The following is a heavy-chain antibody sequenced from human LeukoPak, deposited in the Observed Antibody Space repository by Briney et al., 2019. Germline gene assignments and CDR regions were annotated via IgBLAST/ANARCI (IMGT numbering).Heavy chain of an antibody. V-gene: IGHV3-23*01. CDR3: AKDSGYDYIWGSYDY. CDR2: ITGSGGST. Sequence: GGSLRLSCAASGFTFSSDAMSWGRQAPGKGLERVSAITGSGGSTYYAAFVKGRFTISRDNSKNTLYLQMNSLRDEDTAVFYCAKDSGYDYIWGSYDYWGQGSLVTVSS. D-gene: IGHD3-16*01. CDR1: GFTFSSDA. J-gene: IGHJ4*02.